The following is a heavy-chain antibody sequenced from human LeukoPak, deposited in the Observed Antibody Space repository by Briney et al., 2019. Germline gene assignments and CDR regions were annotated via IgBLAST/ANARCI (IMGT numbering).Heavy chain of an antibody. V-gene: IGHV4-4*02. CDR3: ARGRYYDFWSGYSTYYYYYYMDV. CDR1: GGSISSSNW. D-gene: IGHD3-3*01. Sequence: SETLSLTCAVSGGSISSSNWWSWVRQPPGKGLEWIGEIYHSGSTYYNPSLKSRVTISVDRSKNQFSLKLSSVTAADTAVYYCARGRYYDFWSGYSTYYYYYYMDVWGKGTTVTVSS. CDR2: IYHSGST. J-gene: IGHJ6*03.